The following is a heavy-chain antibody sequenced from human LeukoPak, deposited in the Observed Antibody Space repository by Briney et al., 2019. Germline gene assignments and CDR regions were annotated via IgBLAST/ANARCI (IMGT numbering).Heavy chain of an antibody. Sequence: PSETLSLTCTVSGGSISSYYWTWIRQPPERGREWIGYIYYRGRTNYNPSLKSRVPISVDTSKNQSSLKLTSVTAADTAVYYCARGVNSGYFDYCGQGNLVTVSS. J-gene: IGHJ4*02. D-gene: IGHD1-26*01. CDR2: IYYRGRT. CDR3: ARGVNSGYFDY. V-gene: IGHV4-59*01. CDR1: GGSISSYY.